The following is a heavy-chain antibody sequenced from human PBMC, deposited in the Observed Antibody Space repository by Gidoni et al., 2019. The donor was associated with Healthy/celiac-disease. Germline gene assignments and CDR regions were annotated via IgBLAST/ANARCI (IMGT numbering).Heavy chain of an antibody. CDR1: GYTLTELS. D-gene: IGHD2-2*01. V-gene: IGHV1-24*01. CDR2: FDPEDGET. Sequence: VKKPGASVKVSCKVSGYTLTELSMHWVRQAPGKGLEWMGGFDPEDGETIYAQKFQGRVTMTEDTSTDTAYMELSSLRSEDTAVYYCATPLQIVVPGTLDYYYGTDVWGQGTTVTVSS. CDR3: ATPLQIVVPGTLDYYYGTDV. J-gene: IGHJ6*02.